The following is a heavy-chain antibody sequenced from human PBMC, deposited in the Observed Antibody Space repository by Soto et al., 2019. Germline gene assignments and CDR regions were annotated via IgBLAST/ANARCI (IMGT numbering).Heavy chain of an antibody. CDR3: ARGLAVAGKYFQH. V-gene: IGHV4-31*03. J-gene: IGHJ1*01. Sequence: SETLSLTCTVSGGSISSGDYYWSWIRQHPGKGLEWIGYIYYSGSTYYNPSLKSRVTISVDTSKNQFSLKLSSVTAADTAVYYCARGLAVAGKYFQHWGQGTLVTVS. CDR1: GGSISSGDYY. CDR2: IYYSGST. D-gene: IGHD6-19*01.